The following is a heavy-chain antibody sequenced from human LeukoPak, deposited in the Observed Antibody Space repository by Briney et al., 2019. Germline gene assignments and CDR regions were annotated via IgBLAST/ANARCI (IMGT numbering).Heavy chain of an antibody. CDR1: GFTVSSNY. CDR2: IYSGGST. D-gene: IGHD5-24*01. V-gene: IGHV3-53*01. Sequence: PGGSLRLSCAASGFTVSSNYMSWVRQAPGKGLEWVSVIYSGGSTYYADSVKGRFTISRDNSKNTLYLQMNSLRAEDTAVYYCARGVEMATKYYFDYWGQGTLVTVSS. J-gene: IGHJ4*02. CDR3: ARGVEMATKYYFDY.